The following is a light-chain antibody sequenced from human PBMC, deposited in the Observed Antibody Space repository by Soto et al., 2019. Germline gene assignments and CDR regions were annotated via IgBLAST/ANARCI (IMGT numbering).Light chain of an antibody. Sequence: EIVLTQSPGTLSLSPGERATLSCRASQSVSSSYLAWYQQKPGQAPRVLIHGASSRATGIPDRFSGSGSGTDFTLTISRLEPEDFAVYFCQKYGNPPTNAFGQGTKVDIK. CDR3: QKYGNPPTNA. V-gene: IGKV3-20*01. CDR1: QSVSSSY. CDR2: GAS. J-gene: IGKJ2*01.